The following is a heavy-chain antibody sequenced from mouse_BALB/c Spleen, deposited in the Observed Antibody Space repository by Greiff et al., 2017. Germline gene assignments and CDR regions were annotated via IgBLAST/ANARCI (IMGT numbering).Heavy chain of an antibody. V-gene: IGHV5-9-4*01. CDR1: GFTFSSYA. CDR2: ISSGGSYT. CDR3: ARGGIPAWYFDV. Sequence: DVMLVESGGGLVKPGGSLKLSCAASGFTFSSYAMSWVRQSPEKRLEWVAEISSGGSYTYYPDTVTGRFTISRDNAKNTLYRAMSSLRSEDTAMYYCARGGIPAWYFDVWGAGTTVTVSS. J-gene: IGHJ1*01.